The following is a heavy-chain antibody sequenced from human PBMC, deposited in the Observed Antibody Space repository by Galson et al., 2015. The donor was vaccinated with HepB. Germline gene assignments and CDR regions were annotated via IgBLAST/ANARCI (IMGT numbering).Heavy chain of an antibody. J-gene: IGHJ3*02. Sequence: SLRLSCAASGFTFSSYSMNWVRQAPGKGLEWVSSISSSSSYIYYADSVKGRFTISRDNAKNSLYLQMNSLRAEDTAVYYCARGVGIAAAGRNAFDIWGQGTMVTVSS. V-gene: IGHV3-21*01. CDR2: ISSSSSYI. CDR1: GFTFSSYS. CDR3: ARGVGIAAAGRNAFDI. D-gene: IGHD6-13*01.